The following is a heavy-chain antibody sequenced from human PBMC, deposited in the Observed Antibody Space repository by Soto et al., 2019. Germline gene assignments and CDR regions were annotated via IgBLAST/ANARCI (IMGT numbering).Heavy chain of an antibody. Sequence: QVQLVESGGDLVKPGGSLRLCCAASGFTFSDYYMTWIRKAPGKGLEWVSYISSSATTMYYADSVKGRFTISRDNAKNSLYLQMNSLSAEDTAVYYCASLPTWRVDYWGQGTLVTVSS. CDR3: ASLPTWRVDY. CDR2: ISSSATTM. J-gene: IGHJ4*02. CDR1: GFTFSDYY. V-gene: IGHV3-11*01.